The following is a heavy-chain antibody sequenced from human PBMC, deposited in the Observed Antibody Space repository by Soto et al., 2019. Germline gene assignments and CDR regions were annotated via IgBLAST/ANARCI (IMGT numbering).Heavy chain of an antibody. Sequence: ETLSLTCTVSGGYISSSSYYWGWIRQPPGKGLEWIGSIYYSGSTYYNPSLKSRVTISVDPSKNQFSLKLSSVTAADTAVYYCARIHCTNGVCYTGDYYMDVWGKGTTVTVSS. CDR2: IYYSGST. CDR1: GGYISSSSYY. J-gene: IGHJ6*03. D-gene: IGHD2-8*01. V-gene: IGHV4-39*01. CDR3: ARIHCTNGVCYTGDYYMDV.